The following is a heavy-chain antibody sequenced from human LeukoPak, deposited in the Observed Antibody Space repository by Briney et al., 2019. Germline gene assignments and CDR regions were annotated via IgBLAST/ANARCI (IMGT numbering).Heavy chain of an antibody. Sequence: GRSLRLSCAASGFTFSSYAMSWVPEAPGKGLELVSAISASAGRTYYADSVKCRFTIPRDNSKNTLYLQMNRLRAEDTAVYYCGGGYCSSTGCSKSFDYWGQGNLVTVSS. CDR2: ISASAGRT. CDR1: GFTFSSYA. J-gene: IGHJ4*03. D-gene: IGHD2-2*01. V-gene: IGHV3-23*01. CDR3: GGGYCSSTGCSKSFDY.